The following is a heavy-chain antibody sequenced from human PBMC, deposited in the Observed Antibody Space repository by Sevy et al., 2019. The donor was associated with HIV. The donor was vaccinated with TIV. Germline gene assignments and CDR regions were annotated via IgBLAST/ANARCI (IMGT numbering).Heavy chain of an antibody. CDR3: ARHQTTAVLYAFDL. Sequence: SETLSLTCTVSGGSISSFLWSWIRQPPGRGLEWLGYIYNSWSNNYNPSLKSRVTISVDTSKNQISLKLSSVTAADTALYYCARHQTTAVLYAFDLWGQGTRVTVSS. CDR2: IYNSWSN. CDR1: GGSISSFL. J-gene: IGHJ3*01. V-gene: IGHV4-59*08. D-gene: IGHD2-21*02.